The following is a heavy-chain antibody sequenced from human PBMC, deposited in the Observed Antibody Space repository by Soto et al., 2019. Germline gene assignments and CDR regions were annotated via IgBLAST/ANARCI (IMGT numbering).Heavy chain of an antibody. CDR2: IYPGDSDT. V-gene: IGHV5-51*01. CDR1: GYSFTSYW. Sequence: PGESLKISCKGSGYSFTSYWIGWVRQMPGKGLEWMGIIYPGDSDTRYSPSFQGQVTISADKSISTAYLQWSSLKASYTAMHYCASHLSRGWLPRDAFDIWGEGTTVTVSS. CDR3: ASHLSRGWLPRDAFDI. D-gene: IGHD6-19*01. J-gene: IGHJ3*02.